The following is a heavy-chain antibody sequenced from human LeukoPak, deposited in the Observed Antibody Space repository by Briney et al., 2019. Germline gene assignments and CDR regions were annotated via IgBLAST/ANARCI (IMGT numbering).Heavy chain of an antibody. V-gene: IGHV3-53*01. CDR3: ARRHCSGGSCYLDY. CDR1: GFIVSSNT. Sequence: GGSLRLSCAASGFIVSSNTMTWARQSPGKGLEWVSIIFSGGSTYYTDSVKGRFTLSRDNSKNTLYLQMNSLRAEDTAIYYCARRHCSGGSCYLDYWGQGSLVTVSS. D-gene: IGHD2-15*01. CDR2: IFSGGST. J-gene: IGHJ4*02.